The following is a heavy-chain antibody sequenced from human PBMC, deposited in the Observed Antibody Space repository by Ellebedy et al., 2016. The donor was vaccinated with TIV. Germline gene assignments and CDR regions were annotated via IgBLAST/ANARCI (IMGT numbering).Heavy chain of an antibody. CDR1: GGSIGSYY. D-gene: IGHD6-6*01. CDR2: ISYSGST. V-gene: IGHV4-59*01. J-gene: IGHJ4*02. Sequence: MPGGSLRLSCTVSGGSIGSYYWSWIRQPPGKGLEWIGYISYSGSTNYNPSLTSRVTISVDTSKNHFSLRLTSVTAADTAVYYCASQASPNIAALYWGQGTLVTVSS. CDR3: ASQASPNIAALY.